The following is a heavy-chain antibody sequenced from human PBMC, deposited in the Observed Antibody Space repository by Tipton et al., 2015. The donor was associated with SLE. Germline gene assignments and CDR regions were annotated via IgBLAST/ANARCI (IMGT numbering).Heavy chain of an antibody. D-gene: IGHD5-18*01. CDR1: GGSVSSGSYY. V-gene: IGHV4-61*01. Sequence: TLSLTCTVSGGSVSSGSYYWSWSRQPPGKGLEWIGYIYYRGSTNYNPSLKSEVTISVDTTKNQSSLKLSSGTAADTAVFYCAGSWIQLQGFDPWGQGTLVTVSS. J-gene: IGHJ5*02. CDR3: AGSWIQLQGFDP. CDR2: IYYRGST.